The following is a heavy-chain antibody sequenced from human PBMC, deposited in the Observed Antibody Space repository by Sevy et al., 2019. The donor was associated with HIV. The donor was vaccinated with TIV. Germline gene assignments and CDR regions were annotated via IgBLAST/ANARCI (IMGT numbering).Heavy chain of an antibody. J-gene: IGHJ3*02. CDR1: GFNFSSYG. CDR3: AKESGSYYDFWSGHDAFDI. CDR2: ISYDGSSK. Sequence: GGSLRLSCAASGFNFSSYGMHWVRQAPGMGLEWVAVISYDGSSKYYAESVKGRFTISRDNSKNTLYLQISSLRAEDTAVYYCAKESGSYYDFWSGHDAFDIWGQGTMVTVSS. V-gene: IGHV3-30*18. D-gene: IGHD3-3*01.